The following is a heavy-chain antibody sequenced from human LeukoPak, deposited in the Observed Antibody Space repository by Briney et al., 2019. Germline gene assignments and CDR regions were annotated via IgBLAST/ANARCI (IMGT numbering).Heavy chain of an antibody. J-gene: IGHJ5*02. D-gene: IGHD3-10*01. V-gene: IGHV4-4*02. CDR1: GGSISSSNW. Sequence: KSSETLSLTCAVSGGSISSSNWWSWVRQPPGKGLEWIGEIYYSGYTNYNPSLKSRVTISVDTSKNQFSLKLSSVTAADTAIYYRARGGYYGSGNDFRFDPWGQGTLVTVSS. CDR3: ARGGYYGSGNDFRFDP. CDR2: IYYSGYT.